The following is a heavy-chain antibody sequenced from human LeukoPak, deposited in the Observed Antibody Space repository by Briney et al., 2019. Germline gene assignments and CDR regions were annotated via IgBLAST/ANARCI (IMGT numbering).Heavy chain of an antibody. J-gene: IGHJ2*01. D-gene: IGHD2-15*01. CDR1: GFTFSSYS. CDR2: ISSSSSYI. CDR3: AKEARRYCSGGYCYQYFDL. Sequence: GGSLRLSCAASGFTFSSYSMNWVRQAPGKGLEWVSSISSSSSYIYYADSVKGRFTISRDNAKNSLYLQMNSLRAEDMALYYCAKEARRYCSGGYCYQYFDLWGRGTLVTVSS. V-gene: IGHV3-21*04.